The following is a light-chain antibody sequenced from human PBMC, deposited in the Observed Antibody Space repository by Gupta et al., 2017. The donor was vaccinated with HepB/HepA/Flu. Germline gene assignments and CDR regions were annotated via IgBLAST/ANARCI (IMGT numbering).Light chain of an antibody. J-gene: IGLJ3*02. CDR2: NVS. V-gene: IGLV2-11*01. Sequence: QSALIQPRSASGSPGQSVTISCTGTSSDVGAYNYVSWYQQCPGKAPKLIIFNVSRRPSGVPDRFSGSKSGSTASLTIXGXQAEDEXDYYCCSSEDYYSTWLFGGGTKLTVL. CDR3: CSSEDYYSTWL. CDR1: SSDVGAYNY.